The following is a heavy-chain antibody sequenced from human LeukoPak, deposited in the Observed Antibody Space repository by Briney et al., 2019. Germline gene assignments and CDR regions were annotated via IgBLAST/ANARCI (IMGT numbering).Heavy chain of an antibody. CDR1: GFTFSTYG. CDR2: IRYDGSNK. Sequence: GGSLSLSCAASGFTFSTYGMHWVRQAPGKGLEWVAFIRYDGSNKYYADSVKGRFTISRDNSKNTLYLQMNSLRAEDTAVYYCAKLAYSSSSSVDYWGQGTLVTVSS. V-gene: IGHV3-30*02. D-gene: IGHD6-6*01. CDR3: AKLAYSSSSSVDY. J-gene: IGHJ4*02.